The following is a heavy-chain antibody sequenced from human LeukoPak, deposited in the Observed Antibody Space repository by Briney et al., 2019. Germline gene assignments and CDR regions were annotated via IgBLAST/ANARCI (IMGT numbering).Heavy chain of an antibody. CDR3: ARVLSSSRIGKNYYYFYMDV. CDR1: AYTYTNHE. Sequence: ASVKVSGKASAYTYTNHEITWVRQSPGQGLDWMGWISADNGDRNYAQKFQGRVTMTTDTSTSTAYIELRSLTSDDTAVYYCARVLSSSRIGKNYYYFYMDVWGKGTTVTVSS. CDR2: ISADNGDR. V-gene: IGHV1-18*01. D-gene: IGHD6-13*01. J-gene: IGHJ6*03.